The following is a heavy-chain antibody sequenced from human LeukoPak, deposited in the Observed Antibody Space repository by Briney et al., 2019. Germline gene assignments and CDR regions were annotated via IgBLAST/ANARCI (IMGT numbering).Heavy chain of an antibody. CDR1: GVSISSYY. CDR2: IYYSGST. Sequence: SETLSLTCTVSGVSISSYYWNWIRQPPGKGLEWIGYIYYSGSTNYNPSLKSRVTISVDTSKNQFSLKLSSVTAADTAVYYCARGSTMGYSSSWYRWGQGTLVTVSS. V-gene: IGHV4-59*01. CDR3: ARGSTMGYSSSWYR. D-gene: IGHD6-13*01. J-gene: IGHJ4*02.